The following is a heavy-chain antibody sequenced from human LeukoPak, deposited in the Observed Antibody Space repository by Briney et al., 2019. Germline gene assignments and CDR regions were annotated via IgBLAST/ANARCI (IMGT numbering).Heavy chain of an antibody. D-gene: IGHD4-17*01. CDR3: ARVLMEYGDYGFFDY. Sequence: GGSLRLSCAASGFTFSDYYMSWIRQAPGKGLEWVSYISSSSSYTNYADSVKGLFTISRDNAKNSLYLQMNSLRAEDTAVYYCARVLMEYGDYGFFDYWGPGTLVTVSS. J-gene: IGHJ4*02. CDR2: ISSSSSYT. CDR1: GFTFSDYY. V-gene: IGHV3-11*06.